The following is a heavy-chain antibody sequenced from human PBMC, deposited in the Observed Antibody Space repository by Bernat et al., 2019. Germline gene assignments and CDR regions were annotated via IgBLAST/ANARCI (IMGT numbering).Heavy chain of an antibody. J-gene: IGHJ6*02. V-gene: IGHV3-43*02. Sequence: EVQLVESGGGLVQPGGSLRLSCAAPGFTFSSYWMHWVRQAPGKGLEWVSLISGDGGSTYYADSVKGRFTISRDNSKNSLYLQMNSLRTEDTALYYCAKVLSPRVYGMDVWGQGTTVTVSS. CDR2: ISGDGGST. CDR3: AKVLSPRVYGMDV. CDR1: GFTFSSYW.